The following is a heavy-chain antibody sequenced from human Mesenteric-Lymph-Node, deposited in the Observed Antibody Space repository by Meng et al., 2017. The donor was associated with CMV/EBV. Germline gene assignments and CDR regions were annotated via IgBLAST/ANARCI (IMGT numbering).Heavy chain of an antibody. J-gene: IGHJ4*02. V-gene: IGHV4-59*11. CDR3: ASIRTLQRLPQGDIDY. CDR1: GGSISSHY. D-gene: IGHD1-1*01. CDR2: IFYTGNT. Sequence: SETLSLTCTVSGGSISSHYWSWIRQPPGKGLEWIGYIFYTGNTNYNPSLKSRVTISVDTSKNQFSLKLTSVTAADTAVYYCASIRTLQRLPQGDIDYWGQGTLVTVSS.